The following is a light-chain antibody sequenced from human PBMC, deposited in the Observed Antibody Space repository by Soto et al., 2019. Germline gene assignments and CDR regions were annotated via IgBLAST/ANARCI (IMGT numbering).Light chain of an antibody. V-gene: IGKV1-33*01. J-gene: IGKJ4*01. CDR1: HDVSRN. CDR3: QQYNSMLS. CDR2: DAS. Sequence: DIQMTQSPSSLSASEGDRVTITCQSSHDVSRNLNWFQQKPGEAPQLLIYDASNLERRVPSRFSGRGSGTDFTLTISSLQPEDVATYYCQQYNSMLSFGGGTEVEIK.